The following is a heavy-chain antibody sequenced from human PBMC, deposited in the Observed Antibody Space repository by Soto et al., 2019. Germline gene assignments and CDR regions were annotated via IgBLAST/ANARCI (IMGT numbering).Heavy chain of an antibody. CDR1: GFTFSSYS. J-gene: IGHJ5*02. Sequence: EVQLVESGGGLVKPGGSLRLSCAASGFTFSSYSMNWVRQAPGKGLEWVSSISSSSSYIYYADSVQGRFTISRDNAKNSLYLQMNSLRAEDTAVYYCVPVLVVAATSNLFDPWGQGTLVTVSS. D-gene: IGHD2-15*01. V-gene: IGHV3-21*01. CDR2: ISSSSSYI. CDR3: VPVLVVAATSNLFDP.